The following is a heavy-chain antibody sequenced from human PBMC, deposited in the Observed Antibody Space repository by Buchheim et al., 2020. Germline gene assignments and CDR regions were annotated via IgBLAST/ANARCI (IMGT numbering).Heavy chain of an antibody. CDR3: VKDHLPTTVTTCGD. Sequence: QVQLVESGGGVVQPGRSLRLSCAASGFTFSNYGMHWVRQAPGKGLEWVAVTSFDGSNKYYADSVKGRFTISKDNYKNTLDLQMDSLRADDTAMYYCVKDHLPTTVTTCGDWGQGT. D-gene: IGHD4-17*01. CDR2: TSFDGSNK. J-gene: IGHJ4*02. CDR1: GFTFSNYG. V-gene: IGHV3-30*18.